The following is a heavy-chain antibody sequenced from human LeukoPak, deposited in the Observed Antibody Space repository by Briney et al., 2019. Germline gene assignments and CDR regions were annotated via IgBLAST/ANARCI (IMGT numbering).Heavy chain of an antibody. CDR1: GFTFSSNV. Sequence: GGSLRLSCAASGFTFSSNVMSWVRQAPGKGLGWVSVISGSGGSTYYADSVKGRLTISRDNSKNTLYLQMNNLRAEDTAVYYCAKSQDSGRLFHFDYWGQGTLVTVSS. CDR2: ISGSGGST. CDR3: AKSQDSGRLFHFDY. J-gene: IGHJ4*02. D-gene: IGHD1-26*01. V-gene: IGHV3-23*01.